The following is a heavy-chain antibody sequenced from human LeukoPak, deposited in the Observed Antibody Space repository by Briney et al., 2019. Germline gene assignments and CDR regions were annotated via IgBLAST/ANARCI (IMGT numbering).Heavy chain of an antibody. CDR3: ARGAWTAYYFDY. CDR2: IKGDGIST. J-gene: IGHJ4*02. V-gene: IGHV3-74*01. D-gene: IGHD3/OR15-3a*01. Sequence: QPGGSLRLSCEASGFSFSDYWIHWVRQAPGKGLVWVSRIKGDGISTNYADSVKGRFTISRDNAKNTVYLQMNSLGAEDSAIYYCARGAWTAYYFDYWGQGTLVTVSS. CDR1: GFSFSDYW.